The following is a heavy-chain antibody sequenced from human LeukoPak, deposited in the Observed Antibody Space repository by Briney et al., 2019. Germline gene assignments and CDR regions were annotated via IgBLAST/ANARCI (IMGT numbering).Heavy chain of an antibody. CDR1: GFTFSSYG. J-gene: IGHJ4*02. V-gene: IGHV3-33*01. CDR2: IWYDGSIQ. Sequence: AGGSLRLSCAASGFTFSSYGMHWVRQAPGKGLEWAAAIWYDGSIQYYADSVKGRFTTSRDNSKNTLYLQMDSLRAEDTAVYYCARAGYCSGGSCYGSDYWGQGTLVSVSS. CDR3: ARAGYCSGGSCYGSDY. D-gene: IGHD2-15*01.